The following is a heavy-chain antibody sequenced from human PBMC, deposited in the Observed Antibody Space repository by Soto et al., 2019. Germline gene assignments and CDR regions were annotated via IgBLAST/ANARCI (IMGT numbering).Heavy chain of an antibody. Sequence: PGGSLRLCCAASGFTFSSYWMSWVRQAPGKGLEWVANIKQDGSEKYYVDSVKGRFTISRDNAKNSLYLQMNSLRAEDTAVYYCARSRVAAGTGNYYYYYGMDVWGQGTTVTVSS. D-gene: IGHD6-13*01. CDR3: ARSRVAAGTGNYYYYYGMDV. V-gene: IGHV3-7*05. CDR1: GFTFSSYW. J-gene: IGHJ6*02. CDR2: IKQDGSEK.